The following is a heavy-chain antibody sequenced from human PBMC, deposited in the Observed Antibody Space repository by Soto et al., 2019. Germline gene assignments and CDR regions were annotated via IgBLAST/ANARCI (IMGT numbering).Heavy chain of an antibody. V-gene: IGHV3-30-3*01. Sequence: XGSLKLSCAASGFTFSSYAMHWVRQAPGKGLEWVAVISYDGSNKYYADSVKGRFTISRDNSKNTLYLQMNSLRAEDTAVYYCARGQVELHAFDIWGQGPMVTVSS. J-gene: IGHJ3*02. CDR3: ARGQVELHAFDI. CDR1: GFTFSSYA. CDR2: ISYDGSNK. D-gene: IGHD1-7*01.